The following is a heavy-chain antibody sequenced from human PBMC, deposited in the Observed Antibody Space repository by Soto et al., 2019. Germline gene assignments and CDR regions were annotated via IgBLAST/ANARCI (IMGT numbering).Heavy chain of an antibody. J-gene: IGHJ3*02. CDR1: GFTFSSYG. CDR2: IWYDGSNK. CDR3: ARDGGSGSYYPSDAFDI. D-gene: IGHD3-10*01. V-gene: IGHV3-33*08. Sequence: GGSLRLSCAASGFTFSSYGMHWVRQAPGKGLEWVAVIWYDGSNKYYADSVKGRFTISRDNSENTLYLQMNSLRAEDTAVYYCARDGGSGSYYPSDAFDIWGQGTMVTVSS.